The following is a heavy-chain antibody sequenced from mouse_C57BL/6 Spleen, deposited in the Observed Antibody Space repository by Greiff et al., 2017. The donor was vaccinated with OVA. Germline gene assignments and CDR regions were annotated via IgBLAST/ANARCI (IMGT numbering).Heavy chain of an antibody. CDR1: GFSLTSYG. J-gene: IGHJ4*01. CDR2: IWSGGST. Sequence: QVQLKESGPGLVQPSQSLSITCTVSGFSLTSYGVHWVRQSPGKGLEWLGVIWSGGSTDYNAAFISRLSISKDNSKSQVFFKMNSLQADDTAIYYCARNDALLRYYAMDYWGQRTSVTVSS. D-gene: IGHD1-2*01. V-gene: IGHV2-2*01. CDR3: ARNDALLRYYAMDY.